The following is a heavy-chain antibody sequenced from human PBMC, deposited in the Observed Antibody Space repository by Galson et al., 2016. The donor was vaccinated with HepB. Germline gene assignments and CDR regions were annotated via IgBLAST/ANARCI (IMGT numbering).Heavy chain of an antibody. V-gene: IGHV3-11*01. J-gene: IGHJ5*02. D-gene: IGHD3-3*01. CDR3: ARDGRDTNTIFGVVPRVNWFDP. CDR2: ISSSGSPM. Sequence: SLRLSCAASGFTFSDYYMNWIRQAPGKGLEWISYISSSGSPMYYADSVKGRFTISRENAGNTLYLQMTSLSAEDTAVYYCARDGRDTNTIFGVVPRVNWFDPWGQGTLVTVSS. CDR1: GFTFSDYY.